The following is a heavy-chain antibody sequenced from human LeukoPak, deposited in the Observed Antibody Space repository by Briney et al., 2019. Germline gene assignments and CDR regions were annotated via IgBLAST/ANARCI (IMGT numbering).Heavy chain of an antibody. CDR1: GFTFSSYA. CDR2: ISGSGGST. D-gene: IGHD3-3*01. CDR3: AKWVYYDFWSGVDY. V-gene: IGHV3-23*01. Sequence: PGGSLRLSCAASGFTFSSYAMSWVRQAPGKGLEWVSAISGSGGSTYYADSVKGRFTISRDNSKNTLYLQMNSLRAEDTAVYYCAKWVYYDFWSGVDYWGQGTLVTASS. J-gene: IGHJ4*02.